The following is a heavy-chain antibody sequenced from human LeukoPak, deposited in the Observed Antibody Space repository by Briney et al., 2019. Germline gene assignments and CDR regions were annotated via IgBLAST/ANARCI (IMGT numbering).Heavy chain of an antibody. J-gene: IGHJ6*04. D-gene: IGHD3-10*01. V-gene: IGHV3-30*18. CDR3: AKGEGVTMVRGVIYYYYYGMDV. CDR2: ISYDGSNK. Sequence: PGRSLRLSCAASGFTFSSYGMHWVRQAPGKGLEWVAGISYDGSNKYYAYSVQGRFTISRDNSKNTLYLQMNSLRAEDTAVYCCAKGEGVTMVRGVIYYYYYGMDVWGKGTTVTVSS. CDR1: GFTFSSYG.